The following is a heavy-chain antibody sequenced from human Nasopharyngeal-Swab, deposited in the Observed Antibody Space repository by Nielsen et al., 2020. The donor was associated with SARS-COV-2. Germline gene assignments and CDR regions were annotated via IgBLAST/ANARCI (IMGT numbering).Heavy chain of an antibody. J-gene: IGHJ6*03. CDR2: ISYSGST. CDR1: GGSISSGGYY. V-gene: IGHV4-31*03. D-gene: IGHD5-18*01. CDR3: ARGILRGYSYGYYYYMDV. Sequence: SETLSLTCTVSGGSISSGGYYWSWIRQPPGKGLELIGYISYSGSTYYNPSLKSRVTISVDTSKNQFSLKLSSVTAADTAVYYCARGILRGYSYGYYYYMDVWGKGTTVTVSS.